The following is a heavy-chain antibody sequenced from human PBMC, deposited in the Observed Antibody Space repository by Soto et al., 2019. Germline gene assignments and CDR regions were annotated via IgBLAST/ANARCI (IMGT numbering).Heavy chain of an antibody. CDR1: GYTFTSYG. CDR2: ISAYNGNT. V-gene: IGHV1-18*04. Sequence: GASVKVSCKASGYTFTSYGISWLRQAPGQGLEWMGWISAYNGNTNYAQKIQGRVTMTTDTSTSTAYMELRSLRSDDTAMYYCARDLHDYDLWGGYGPTSPMDVWGQGTTVTVSS. CDR3: ARDLHDYDLWGGYGPTSPMDV. D-gene: IGHD3-3*01. J-gene: IGHJ6*02.